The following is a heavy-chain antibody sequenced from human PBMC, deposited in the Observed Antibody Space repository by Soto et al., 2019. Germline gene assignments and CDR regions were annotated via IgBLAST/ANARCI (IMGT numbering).Heavy chain of an antibody. J-gene: IGHJ4*01. CDR1: GFTFSNYA. V-gene: IGHV3-23*01. CDR2: ISGSGCRS. CDR3: SQAYIVWSSEKPYYFAY. D-gene: IGHD3-16*01. Sequence: EVQLLDSGGGLVQPGGSLRLSCAASGFTFSNYAMTWVRQGPGKGLEWVSGISGSGCRSYYADSVKGRFTISIDNTNSTLYLPINSLRAEDTAVYYRSQAYIVWSSEKPYYFAYWAHGTLVTFSS.